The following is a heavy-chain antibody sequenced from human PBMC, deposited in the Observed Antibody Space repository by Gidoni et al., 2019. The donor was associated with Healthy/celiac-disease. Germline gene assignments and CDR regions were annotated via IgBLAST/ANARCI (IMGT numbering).Heavy chain of an antibody. D-gene: IGHD3-3*01. J-gene: IGHJ6*02. CDR3: AKDEDITIFGVVISSFGGMDV. CDR1: AFPFTSYP. V-gene: IGHV3-23*01. Sequence: EVQLLESGGGLVQPGGSLRLPCAASAFPFTSYPMRWVRQASGKGLEWVSAIRGSGGSTYYADSVKGRFTISRDNSKNTLYLQMNSLRAEDTAVYYCAKDEDITIFGVVISSFGGMDVWGQGTTVTVSS. CDR2: IRGSGGST.